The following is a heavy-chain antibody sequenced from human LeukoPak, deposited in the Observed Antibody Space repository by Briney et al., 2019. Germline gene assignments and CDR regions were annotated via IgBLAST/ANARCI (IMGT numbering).Heavy chain of an antibody. Sequence: PSGSLRRSCAASAFTFSDYYMSWLRHAPGNGLEWGSYISSSDSTIYYAASVKVRFTISTYNAKNSLYLQMYSLRAEDTAVYYCARDIRSPVFGIVVVTYYFDYWGQGTLVTVSS. CDR1: AFTFSDYY. V-gene: IGHV3-11*04. CDR3: ARDIRSPVFGIVVVTYYFDY. J-gene: IGHJ4*02. CDR2: ISSSDSTI. D-gene: IGHD3-22*01.